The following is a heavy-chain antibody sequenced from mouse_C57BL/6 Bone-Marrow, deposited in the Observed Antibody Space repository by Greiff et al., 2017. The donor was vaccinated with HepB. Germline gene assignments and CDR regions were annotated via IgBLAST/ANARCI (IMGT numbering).Heavy chain of an antibody. CDR1: GYTFTDYE. J-gene: IGHJ3*01. D-gene: IGHD6-1*01. V-gene: IGHV1-15*01. Sequence: QVQLQQSGAELVRPGASVTLSCKASGYTFTDYEMHWVKQTPVHGLEWIGAIDPETGGTAYNQKFKGKAILTADKSSSTAYMELRSLTSEDSAVYYCTRDGDYPSLAYWGQGTLVTVSA. CDR3: TRDGDYPSLAY. CDR2: IDPETGGT.